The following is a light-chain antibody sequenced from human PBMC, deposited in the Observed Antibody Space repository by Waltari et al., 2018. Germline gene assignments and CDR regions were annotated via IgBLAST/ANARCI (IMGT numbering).Light chain of an antibody. Sequence: DIQMTQSPSSLSASVEDRVTITCRASQKISSYLNLYQQKPGTAPRLLIYDASRLQSGVPSRFSGSGSGTDFTLTSSSLQPEDFGTYYCQQTYTTPRTFGQGTKVETK. V-gene: IGKV1-39*01. CDR1: QKISSY. CDR2: DAS. CDR3: QQTYTTPRT. J-gene: IGKJ1*01.